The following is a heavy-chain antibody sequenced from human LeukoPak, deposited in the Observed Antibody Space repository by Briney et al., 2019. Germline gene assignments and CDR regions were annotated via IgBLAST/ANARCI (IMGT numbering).Heavy chain of an antibody. J-gene: IGHJ5*02. CDR2: IYYSGST. V-gene: IGHV4-59*08. D-gene: IGHD3-10*01. Sequence: SETLSLTCTVSGGSISSYYWSWIRQPPGKGLEWIGYIYYSGSTNYNPSLKSRVTISVDTSKNQFSLKLSSVTAADTAVYYCARPQGAPHSGSYYNGVHWFDPWGQGTLVTVSS. CDR1: GGSISSYY. CDR3: ARPQGAPHSGSYYNGVHWFDP.